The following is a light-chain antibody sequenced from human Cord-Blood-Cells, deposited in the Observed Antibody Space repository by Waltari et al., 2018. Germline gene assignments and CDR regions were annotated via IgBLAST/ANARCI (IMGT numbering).Light chain of an antibody. J-gene: IGLJ3*02. Sequence: QSALTQPASVSGSPGQSITISCTGTSSDVGSYNLVSWYQPHPGKAPKLRSYEGSKGPSGVSQRFSGSKSGNTASLTICGRQAEDEADYYCCSYAGSSTLVFGGGTKLTVL. CDR3: CSYAGSSTLV. CDR1: SSDVGSYNL. V-gene: IGLV2-23*01. CDR2: EGS.